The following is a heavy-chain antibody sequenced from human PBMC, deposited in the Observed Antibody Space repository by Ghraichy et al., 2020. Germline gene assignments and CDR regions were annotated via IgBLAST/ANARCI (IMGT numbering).Heavy chain of an antibody. CDR3: ARMSAYCSSPTCEGFDY. D-gene: IGHD2-2*01. CDR1: GDSVTNTDYY. J-gene: IGHJ4*02. Sequence: SETLSLTCTVSGDSVTNTDYYWGWVRQPPGKGLEWIASVHYNGNTYVNPSLRSRVAIFADNTKNQFSLKVNSVTAADTAVYYCARMSAYCSSPTCEGFDYWGPGTLVTVSS. V-gene: IGHV4-39*01. CDR2: VHYNGNT.